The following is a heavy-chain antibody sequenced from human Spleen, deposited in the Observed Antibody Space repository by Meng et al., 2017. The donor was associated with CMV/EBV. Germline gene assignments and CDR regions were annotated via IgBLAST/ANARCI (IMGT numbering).Heavy chain of an antibody. J-gene: IGHJ4*02. CDR1: GFTFINYW. D-gene: IGHD3-3*01. Sequence: LSLTCAASGFTFINYWMSWVRQAPGKGLEWVANIKQDGSEEYYVDSVKGRFTISRDNTRNSLYLQMNSLRTDDTAVYYCARDVLLSVRYDFWDYWGQGTLVTVSS. V-gene: IGHV3-7*01. CDR3: ARDVLLSVRYDFWDY. CDR2: IKQDGSEE.